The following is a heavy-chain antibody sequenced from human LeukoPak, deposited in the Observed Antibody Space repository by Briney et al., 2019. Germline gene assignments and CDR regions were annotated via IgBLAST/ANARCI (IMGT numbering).Heavy chain of an antibody. J-gene: IGHJ5*02. D-gene: IGHD1-7*01. CDR3: ARDDSGTTEGDWFDP. V-gene: IGHV3-48*02. CDR2: ISSRSTTI. CDR1: GFTFSSYG. Sequence: GGSLRLSCAAAGFTFSSYGLNWVRRAPGKGLEWLSYISSRSTTIYYADSVRGRFTISRDDAKNSLYLQMNSLRDDDTAVYYCARDDSGTTEGDWFDPWGQGTLVTVSS.